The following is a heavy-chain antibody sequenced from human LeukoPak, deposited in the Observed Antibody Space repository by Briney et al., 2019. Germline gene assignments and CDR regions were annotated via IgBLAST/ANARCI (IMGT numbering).Heavy chain of an antibody. CDR3: ARAHCSGGACPNWFDP. CDR1: GYTFTTYY. Sequence: ASVKVSFTASGYTFTTYYMHWVRQAPGQGREGMGIINPSGGGTGYAQKFQGRVTMTRDTSTSTIYMELSSLRSDDTAVYYCARAHCSGGACPNWFDPWGQGTLVTVSS. V-gene: IGHV1-46*01. J-gene: IGHJ5*02. CDR2: INPSGGGT. D-gene: IGHD2-15*01.